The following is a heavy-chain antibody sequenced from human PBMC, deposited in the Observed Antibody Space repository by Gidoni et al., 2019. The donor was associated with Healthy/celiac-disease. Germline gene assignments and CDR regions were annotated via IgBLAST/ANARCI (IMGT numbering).Heavy chain of an antibody. CDR1: GYTSTGYY. V-gene: IGHV1-2*06. D-gene: IGHD6-19*01. CDR3: ARDGGWAYSSGGD. J-gene: IGHJ4*02. Sequence: QVQLVQSGAEVKKPGASVKVSCKASGYTSTGYYMHGVRQAPGQGLEGMGRSNPNSGDTNYAKKFKGRVTMTRNTSTSTAYLERRRLKFDETAGYSCARDGGWAYSSGGDWGQGTLVTVSS. CDR2: SNPNSGDT.